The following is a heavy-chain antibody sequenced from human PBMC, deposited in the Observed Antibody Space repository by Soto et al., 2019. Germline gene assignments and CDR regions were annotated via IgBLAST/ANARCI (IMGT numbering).Heavy chain of an antibody. CDR3: AADPTNYYDSTTNPDFDY. J-gene: IGHJ4*02. D-gene: IGHD3-22*01. Sequence: PWGSLRLSCSASGFTFSSYAMRWVRQAPGKGLEWVSAISGSGGSTYYADSVKGRFTISRDNSKNTLYLQMNSLRSEDTAVYYCAADPTNYYDSTTNPDFDYWGQGTLVTVSS. CDR1: GFTFSSYA. CDR2: ISGSGGST. V-gene: IGHV3-23*01.